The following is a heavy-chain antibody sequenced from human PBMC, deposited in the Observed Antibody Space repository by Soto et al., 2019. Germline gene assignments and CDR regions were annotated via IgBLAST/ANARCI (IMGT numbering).Heavy chain of an antibody. Sequence: QVQLQESGPGLVKPSETLSLTCTVSGGSVSSGSYYWSWIRQPPGKGLEWIGYIYYSGSTNYNPSLKSRVTISVDTSKNQFSLKLSSVTAADTAVYYCARAVYGDLLTPAYYYGMDVWGQGTTVTVSS. D-gene: IGHD4-17*01. CDR3: ARAVYGDLLTPAYYYGMDV. CDR1: GGSVSSGSYY. J-gene: IGHJ6*02. V-gene: IGHV4-61*01. CDR2: IYYSGST.